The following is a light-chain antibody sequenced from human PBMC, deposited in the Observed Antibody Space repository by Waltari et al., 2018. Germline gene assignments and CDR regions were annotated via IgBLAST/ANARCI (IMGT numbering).Light chain of an antibody. CDR1: TSNIGYNT. Sequence: QSVLTQPPSASGTLGQRVTISCSGYTSNIGYNTVHWYQQLPSTAPKLLIYTNNQRPAGIPDRFSGSKSGNSAYLAISGLQSDDEADYDCAAWDDSLNLYVFGTGTKLTVL. CDR2: TNN. CDR3: AAWDDSLNLYV. V-gene: IGLV1-44*01. J-gene: IGLJ1*01.